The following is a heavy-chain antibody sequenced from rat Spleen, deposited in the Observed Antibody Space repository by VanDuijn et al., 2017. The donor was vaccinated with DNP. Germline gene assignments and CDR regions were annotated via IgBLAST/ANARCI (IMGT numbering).Heavy chain of an antibody. V-gene: IGHV5S10*01. CDR2: IIYDGSNT. J-gene: IGHJ3*01. CDR3: ATDSFAY. Sequence: EVQLVESGGGLVQPGRSLKLSCAASGFTFSDYAMAWVRQSLKKGLEWVAVIIYDGSNTHYRDSVKGRFTISRDNAKNTQYLQMDSLRSEDTATYYCATDSFAYWGQGTLVTVSS. CDR1: GFTFSDYA.